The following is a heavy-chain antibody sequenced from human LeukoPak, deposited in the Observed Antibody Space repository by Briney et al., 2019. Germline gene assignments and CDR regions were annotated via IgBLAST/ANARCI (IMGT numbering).Heavy chain of an antibody. J-gene: IGHJ4*02. CDR1: GGSFSGYY. V-gene: IGHV4-34*01. Sequence: SETLSITCAVYGGSFSGYYWSWIRQPPGKGLEWIGEINHSGSTNYNPSLKSRVTTSVDTSKNQFSLKLSSVTAADTAVYYCASGYFGYWGQGTLVTVSS. CDR2: INHSGST. CDR3: ASGYFGY. D-gene: IGHD3-10*01.